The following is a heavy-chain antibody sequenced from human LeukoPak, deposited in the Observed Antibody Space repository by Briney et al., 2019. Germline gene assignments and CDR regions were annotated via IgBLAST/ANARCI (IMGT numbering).Heavy chain of an antibody. CDR1: GGSFSGYY. D-gene: IGHD2-21*01. V-gene: IGHV4-34*01. J-gene: IGHJ4*02. CDR3: ARVESPACGLDY. CDR2: INHSGST. Sequence: KPSETLSLTCAVYGGSFSGYYWSWIRQPPGKGLEWIGEINHSGSTNYNPSLKSRVTISVDTSKNQFSLKLSSVTAADTAVYYCARVESPACGLDYWGQGTLVTVSS.